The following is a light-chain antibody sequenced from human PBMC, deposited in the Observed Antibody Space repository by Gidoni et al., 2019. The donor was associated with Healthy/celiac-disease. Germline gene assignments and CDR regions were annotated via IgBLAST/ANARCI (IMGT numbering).Light chain of an antibody. J-gene: IGLJ1*01. V-gene: IGLV1-44*01. CDR3: AAWDDSLNGLV. Sequence: QSVLPPPPSASGTPAQRVTISCSGSSSNIGSNTVNWYQQLPGTAPKLLIYSNNQRPSGVPDRFSGSKSGTSASLAISGLQSEDEADYYCAAWDDSLNGLVFGTGTKVTVL. CDR2: SNN. CDR1: SSNIGSNT.